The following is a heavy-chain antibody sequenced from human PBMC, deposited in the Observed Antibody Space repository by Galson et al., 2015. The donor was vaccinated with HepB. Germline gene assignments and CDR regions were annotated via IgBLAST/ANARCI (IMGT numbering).Heavy chain of an antibody. Sequence: SLRLSCAASGFTFSDFSDYYMSWIRQAPGRGLEWVSYISGSATDINYADSVKGRFTISRDNSKNTLYLQMNSLRAEDMAVYYCAKDRPREMGSGFDPWGQGTLVTVSS. V-gene: IGHV3-11*06. CDR2: ISGSATDI. D-gene: IGHD5-24*01. CDR3: AKDRPREMGSGFDP. CDR1: GFTFSDFSDYY. J-gene: IGHJ5*02.